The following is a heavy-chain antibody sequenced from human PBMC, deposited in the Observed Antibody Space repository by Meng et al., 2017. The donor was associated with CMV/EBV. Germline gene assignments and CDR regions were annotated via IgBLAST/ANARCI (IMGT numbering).Heavy chain of an antibody. J-gene: IGHJ4*02. Sequence: GESLKISCAASGFTFSSYWMHWVRQAPGKGLVWVSRINSDGSSTSYADSVKGRFTISRDNAENSLFLHMNSLRAEDTAVYYCAGDPAISMVRGVISDYWGQGTLVTVSS. D-gene: IGHD3-10*01. CDR1: GFTFSSYW. CDR3: AGDPAISMVRGVISDY. CDR2: INSDGSST. V-gene: IGHV3-74*01.